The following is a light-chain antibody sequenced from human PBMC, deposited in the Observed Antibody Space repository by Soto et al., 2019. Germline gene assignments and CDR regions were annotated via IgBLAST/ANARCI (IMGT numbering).Light chain of an antibody. CDR2: GNS. J-gene: IGLJ1*01. V-gene: IGLV1-40*01. Sequence: QSVLTQPPSVSGAPGQRVTISCTGSSSNIGAGYDVHWYQQLPGTAPKLLIYGNSHRPSGVPDRFSGSKSGTSASLAINGLQAEDEADYYCQSYDSSLSAHVFGTVTKLTV. CDR3: QSYDSSLSAHV. CDR1: SSNIGAGYD.